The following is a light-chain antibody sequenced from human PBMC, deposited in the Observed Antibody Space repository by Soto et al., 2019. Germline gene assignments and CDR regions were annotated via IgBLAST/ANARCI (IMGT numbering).Light chain of an antibody. J-gene: IGKJ1*01. Sequence: AIQMTQSPSSLSASVGDRVTISCRASQGIGNALGWYQQKPGKAPKSLIYGTSYLQSGVPSRFSGSGAGTEFTLTINSLQPEDFATYYCQLSSGFSRTFGQGTNVDI. CDR3: QLSSGFSRT. CDR1: QGIGNA. V-gene: IGKV1-6*01. CDR2: GTS.